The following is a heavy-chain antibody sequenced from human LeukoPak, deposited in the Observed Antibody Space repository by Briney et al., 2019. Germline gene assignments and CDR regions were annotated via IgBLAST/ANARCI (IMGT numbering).Heavy chain of an antibody. CDR3: ARDRSPGGSSPENWFDP. V-gene: IGHV1-18*01. CDR2: ISAYNGNT. J-gene: IGHJ5*02. Sequence: GASVKVSCKASGYTFTSYGISWVRQAPGQGLEWMGWISAYNGNTNYAQKLQGRVTMTTDTSTSTAYMELRSLRSDDTAVYYCARDRSPGGSSPENWFDPWGQGTLVTVSS. D-gene: IGHD6-6*01. CDR1: GYTFTSYG.